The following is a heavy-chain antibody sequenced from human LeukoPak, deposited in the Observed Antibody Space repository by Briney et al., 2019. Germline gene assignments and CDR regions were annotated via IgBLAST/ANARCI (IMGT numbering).Heavy chain of an antibody. CDR2: RSYDGSKK. V-gene: IGHV3-30*01. Sequence: GGSLRLSCAASGFTCSSHAMHWVRQAPGKGLEWVAVRSYDGSKKYYADSVKGRFTISRDNSKNTLFLEVNSLRAEDTTVYYCARGGSGSYYYYYYYMDVWGKGTTVTVSS. D-gene: IGHD3-10*01. CDR1: GFTCSSHA. J-gene: IGHJ6*03. CDR3: ARGGSGSYYYYYYYMDV.